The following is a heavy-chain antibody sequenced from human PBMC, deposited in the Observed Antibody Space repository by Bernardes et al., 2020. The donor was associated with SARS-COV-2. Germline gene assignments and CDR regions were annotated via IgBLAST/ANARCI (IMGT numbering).Heavy chain of an antibody. CDR1: GYTYTTYG. CDR2: ISGYNGNT. V-gene: IGHV1-18*04. D-gene: IGHD2-15*01. J-gene: IGHJ4*02. Sequence: ASRKVYCKASGYTYTTYGIAWVRQAPGHGLEWLGWISGYNGNTNYARHLQDRISMTTDLSTNTAFMELRRLRSDDTAVYYCARVEGFCSGGTCFSLFYFDHWGQGTLVSVSS. CDR3: ARVEGFCSGGTCFSLFYFDH.